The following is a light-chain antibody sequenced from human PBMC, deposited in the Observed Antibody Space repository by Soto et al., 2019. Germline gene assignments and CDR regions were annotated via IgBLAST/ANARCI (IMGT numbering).Light chain of an antibody. V-gene: IGLV1-47*01. Sequence: QSVLNQSPSASGTPGQRVTISCSGSASTIGRNYVYWYQQLPGTAPKLLIYRNSQRPSGVPDRFSGSKSGTSASLAISGLRSEDEADYYCAAWYDNLSGCYVFGDGTKVTVL. CDR3: AAWYDNLSGCYV. J-gene: IGLJ1*01. CDR1: ASTIGRNY. CDR2: RNS.